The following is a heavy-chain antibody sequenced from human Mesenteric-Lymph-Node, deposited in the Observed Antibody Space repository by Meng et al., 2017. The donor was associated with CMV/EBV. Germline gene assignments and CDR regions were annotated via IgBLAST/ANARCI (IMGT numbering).Heavy chain of an antibody. D-gene: IGHD2-2*01. CDR3: AGDRGFGMPGRRGPSWFDP. V-gene: IGHV4-61*01. CDR2: IYYSGST. CDR1: GGSLRSNSYY. Sequence: GSLRLSCTVSGGSLRSNSYYWSWIRQSPGKGLEWIGYIYYSGSTDYNPSLKSRVTISVDTSKNQFSLNLNSVTATDTAVYYCAGDRGFGMPGRRGPSWFDPWGQGTLVTVSS. J-gene: IGHJ5*02.